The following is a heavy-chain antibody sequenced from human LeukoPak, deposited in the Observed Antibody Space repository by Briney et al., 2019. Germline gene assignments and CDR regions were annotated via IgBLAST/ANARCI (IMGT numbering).Heavy chain of an antibody. D-gene: IGHD5-12*01. J-gene: IGHJ6*02. CDR2: ISYDGSNK. CDR1: GFTFSSYG. V-gene: IGHV3-30*18. CDR3: AKDRRYSGYDYTYYYYYGMDV. Sequence: PGRSLRLSCAASGFTFSSYGMHWVRQAPGKGLEWVAAISYDGSNKYYADSVKGRFTIPRDNSKNTLYLQMNSLRAEDTAVYYCAKDRRYSGYDYTYYYYYGMDVWGQGTTVTVSS.